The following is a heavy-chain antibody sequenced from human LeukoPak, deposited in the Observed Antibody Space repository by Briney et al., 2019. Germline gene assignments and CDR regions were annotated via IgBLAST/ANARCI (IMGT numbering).Heavy chain of an antibody. CDR2: ISGSGGST. CDR3: AKDLSPVDYRDGY. D-gene: IGHD5-18*01. J-gene: IGHJ4*02. Sequence: GGSLRLSCAASGFTFSSYSMNWVRQAPGKGLEWVSGISGSGGSTYYADSVKGRFTVSRDNSKNTVYLQMNSLRAEDTAVYYCAKDLSPVDYRDGYWGEGTLGTVSS. CDR1: GFTFSSYS. V-gene: IGHV3-23*01.